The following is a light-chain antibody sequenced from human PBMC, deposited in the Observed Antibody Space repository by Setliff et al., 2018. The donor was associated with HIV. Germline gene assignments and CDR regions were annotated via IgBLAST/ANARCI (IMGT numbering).Light chain of an antibody. CDR1: SSDVGGYDL. J-gene: IGLJ3*02. Sequence: QSVLTQPASVSESPGQSITISCTGSSSDVGGYDLVSWYQQHPGKAPQLMIYEVNDRPSGVSDRFSGSKSGNTASLIISGLQAEDEGDYYCSSYTSSNSWVFGGGTKVTVL. CDR2: EVN. CDR3: SSYTSSNSWV. V-gene: IGLV2-14*01.